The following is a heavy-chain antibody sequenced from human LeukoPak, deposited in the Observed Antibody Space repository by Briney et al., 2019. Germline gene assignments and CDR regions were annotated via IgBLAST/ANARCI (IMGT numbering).Heavy chain of an antibody. Sequence: ASVKVSCKASGYTFTSYGISWVRQAPGQGLEWMGWISAYNGNTNYAQKLQGRVTMTTDTSTSTAYMELRSLRSDDTPVYYCARAHQLMVRGVITSSWGQGTLVTVSS. J-gene: IGHJ5*02. V-gene: IGHV1-18*01. CDR1: GYTFTSYG. CDR2: ISAYNGNT. CDR3: ARAHQLMVRGVITSS. D-gene: IGHD3-10*01.